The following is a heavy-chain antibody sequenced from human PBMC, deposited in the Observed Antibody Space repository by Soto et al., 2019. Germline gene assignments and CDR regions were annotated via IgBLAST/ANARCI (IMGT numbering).Heavy chain of an antibody. Sequence: GGSLRLSCVASGFTFSNYGMHWVRQAPGKGPEWVSLISHDGSDAYYADSVKGRFTISRDNSKNTLYLQMNNLRAEDTAIYYCSDLGXYGNWGLGTLVTVSS. J-gene: IGHJ4*02. V-gene: IGHV3-33*01. CDR2: ISHDGSDA. D-gene: IGHD1-26*01. CDR3: SDLGXYGN. CDR1: GFTFSNYG.